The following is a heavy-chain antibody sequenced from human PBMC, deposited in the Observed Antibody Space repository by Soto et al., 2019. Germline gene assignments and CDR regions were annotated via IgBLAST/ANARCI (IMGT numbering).Heavy chain of an antibody. CDR1: GGSISSSSYY. Sequence: PSETLSLTCTVSGGSISSSSYYWGWIRQPPGKGLEWIGSIYYSGSTYYNPSLKSRVTISVDTSKNQFSLKLSSVTAADTALYYCARRSPGGGPGSYGRWFDPWGQGPLVTVYS. D-gene: IGHD1-26*01. CDR3: ARRSPGGGPGSYGRWFDP. J-gene: IGHJ5*02. CDR2: IYYSGST. V-gene: IGHV4-39*01.